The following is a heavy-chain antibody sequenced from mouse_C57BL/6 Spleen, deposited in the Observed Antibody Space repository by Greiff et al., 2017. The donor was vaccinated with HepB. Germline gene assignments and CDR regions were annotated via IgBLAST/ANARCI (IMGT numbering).Heavy chain of an antibody. Sequence: QVQLQQSGAELVRPGASVTLSCKASGYTFTDYEMHWVKQTPVHGLEWIGAIDPETGGTAYNQKFQGKAILTADTSSSTAYLELRSLTSEDSAVYYWTRANYGSSHWGQGTTLTVSA. CDR3: TRANYGSSH. V-gene: IGHV1-15*01. CDR1: GYTFTDYE. CDR2: IDPETGGT. D-gene: IGHD1-1*01. J-gene: IGHJ2*01.